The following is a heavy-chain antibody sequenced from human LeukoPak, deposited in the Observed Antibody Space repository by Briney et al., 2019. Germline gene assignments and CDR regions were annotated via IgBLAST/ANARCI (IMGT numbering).Heavy chain of an antibody. V-gene: IGHV3-74*01. Sequence: GGSLRLSCVAPGFTFSSYWMHWVRQDPRKGLVGVSRINGDGRNINYADSVRGRFTISRDNAKNTLYLQMNTLRVEDTAVYYCARDQDYYDSSGYCRYMDVWGKGTTVTVSS. CDR1: GFTFSSYW. CDR2: INGDGRNI. D-gene: IGHD3-22*01. CDR3: ARDQDYYDSSGYCRYMDV. J-gene: IGHJ6*03.